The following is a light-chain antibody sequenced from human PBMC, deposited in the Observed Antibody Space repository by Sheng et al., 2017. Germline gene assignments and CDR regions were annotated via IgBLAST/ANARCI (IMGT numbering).Light chain of an antibody. CDR2: GAS. V-gene: IGKV3-15*01. CDR3: QQYDNEIT. CDR1: QSVSSN. Sequence: ETVMTQSPATLSVSPGERATLSCRASQSVSSNLAWYQQKPGQAPRLLIYGASTRATGIPARFSGSGSGTQFTLTISSLQSEDSAVYYCQQYDNEITFGQGTRLEIK. J-gene: IGKJ5*01.